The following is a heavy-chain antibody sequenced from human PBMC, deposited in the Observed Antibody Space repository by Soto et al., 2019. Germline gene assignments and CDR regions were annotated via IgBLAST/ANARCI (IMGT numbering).Heavy chain of an antibody. CDR1: GGSFSGYY. CDR2: INHSGST. V-gene: IGHV4-34*01. D-gene: IGHD4-17*01. CDR3: AXGXADYGGNSCFDY. J-gene: IGHJ4*02. Sequence: QVQLQQWGAGLLKPSETLSLTCAVYGGSFSGYYWSWIRQPPGKGLEWIGEINHSGSTNYNXSLXXXXXXXXXXXXXXXXXXXXXXXXXXXXXXXCAXGXADYGGNSCFDYWGQGTLVTVSS.